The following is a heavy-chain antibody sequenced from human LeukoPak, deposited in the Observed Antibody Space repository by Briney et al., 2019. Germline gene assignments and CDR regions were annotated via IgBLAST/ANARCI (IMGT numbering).Heavy chain of an antibody. Sequence: PSETLSLTCAVYGGSFSGYYWSWIRQPPGKGLEWIGEINHSGSTNYSPSLKSRVTISVDTSKNQFSLKLSSVTAADTAVYYCASYSSSSEIFYYYYYYYMDVWGKGTTVTVSS. D-gene: IGHD6-6*01. J-gene: IGHJ6*03. CDR1: GGSFSGYY. V-gene: IGHV4-34*01. CDR3: ASYSSSSEIFYYYYYYYMDV. CDR2: INHSGST.